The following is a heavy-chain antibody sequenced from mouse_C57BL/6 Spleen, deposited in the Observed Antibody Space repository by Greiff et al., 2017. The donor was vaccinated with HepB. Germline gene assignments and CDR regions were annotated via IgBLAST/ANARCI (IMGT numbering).Heavy chain of an antibody. CDR3: ARDYGSSYAYFDY. D-gene: IGHD1-1*01. CDR2: IYPGDGDT. Sequence: VQLQQSGAELVKPGASVKISCKASGYAFSSYWMNWVKQRPGKGLEWIGQIYPGDGDTNYNGKFKGKATLTADKSSSTAYMQLSSLTSADSAVYFCARDYGSSYAYFDYWGQGTTLTVSS. J-gene: IGHJ2*01. V-gene: IGHV1-80*01. CDR1: GYAFSSYW.